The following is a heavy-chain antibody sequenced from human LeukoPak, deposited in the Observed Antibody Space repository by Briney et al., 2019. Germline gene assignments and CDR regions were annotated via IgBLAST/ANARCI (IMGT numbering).Heavy chain of an antibody. CDR1: GFTFSSYW. CDR3: ARDYGGPFDY. V-gene: IGHV3-30*03. CDR2: ISYHGRDQ. D-gene: IGHD4-23*01. Sequence: GGSLRLSCAASGFTFSSYWMSWVRQAPGKGLEWVAVISYHGRDQYYADSVKGRFTISRDNSRSTLSLQMNSLRAEDTAVYYCARDYGGPFDYWGQGTLVTVSS. J-gene: IGHJ4*02.